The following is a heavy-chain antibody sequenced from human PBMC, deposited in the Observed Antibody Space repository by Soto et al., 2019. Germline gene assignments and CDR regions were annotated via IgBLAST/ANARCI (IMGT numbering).Heavy chain of an antibody. Sequence: ASETLSLTCTVSGGSISSYYWSWIRQPPGKGLKWIGYIYYSGSTNYNPSLKSRVTISVDTSKNQFSLKLSSVTAADTAVYYCARGLRSSSSTYYYYMDVWGKGTTVTVSS. CDR3: ARGLRSSSSTYYYYMDV. J-gene: IGHJ6*03. V-gene: IGHV4-59*08. CDR1: GGSISSYY. CDR2: IYYSGST. D-gene: IGHD6-6*01.